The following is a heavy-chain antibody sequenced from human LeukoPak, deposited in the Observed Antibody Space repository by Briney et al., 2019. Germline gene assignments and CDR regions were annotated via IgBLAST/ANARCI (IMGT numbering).Heavy chain of an antibody. CDR3: AKDMSTMVRGVIEDAFDI. Sequence: GGSLRLSCAASGFTFSSYAMSWVRQAPGNGLEWVSVISGSGGSTYYADSVKGRFAISRDNSKNTLYLQMNSLGAEDTAVYYGAKDMSTMVRGVIEDAFDIWGQGTMVTVSS. CDR1: GFTFSSYA. J-gene: IGHJ3*02. CDR2: ISGSGGST. V-gene: IGHV3-23*01. D-gene: IGHD3-10*01.